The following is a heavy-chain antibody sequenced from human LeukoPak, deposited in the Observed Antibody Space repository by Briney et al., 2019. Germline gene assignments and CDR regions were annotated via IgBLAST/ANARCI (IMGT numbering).Heavy chain of an antibody. J-gene: IGHJ6*03. V-gene: IGHV4-30-2*01. D-gene: IGHD6-13*01. CDR2: IYHSGST. CDR1: GGSISSGGYY. Sequence: SETLSLTCTVSGGSISSGGYYWSWIRQPPGKGLEWIGYIYHSGSTYYNPSLKSRVTISVDRSKNQFSLKLSSVTAADTAVYYCARDRQQLATAGYMDVWGKGTTVTVSS. CDR3: ARDRQQLATAGYMDV.